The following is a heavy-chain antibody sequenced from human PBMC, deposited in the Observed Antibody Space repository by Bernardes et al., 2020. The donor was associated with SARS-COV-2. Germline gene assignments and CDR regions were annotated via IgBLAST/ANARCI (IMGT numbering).Heavy chain of an antibody. Sequence: ASLKDFCKASGYPFTGYYIHWVRQAPGQGLESMGWINPNSGGTTYAQKFQGRVTMTRDTSINTAYMELSRLRSDDTAMFYCALPPTNYDRYAMDVWGQGTTVTVSS. V-gene: IGHV1-2*02. CDR3: ALPPTNYDRYAMDV. CDR2: INPNSGGT. J-gene: IGHJ6*02. CDR1: GYPFTGYY. D-gene: IGHD3-22*01.